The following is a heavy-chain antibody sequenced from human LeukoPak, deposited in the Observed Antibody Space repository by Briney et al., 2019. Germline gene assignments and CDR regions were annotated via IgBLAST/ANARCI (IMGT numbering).Heavy chain of an antibody. CDR2: IIPIFGTA. V-gene: IGHV1-69*05. J-gene: IGHJ2*01. Sequence: SVKVSCKASGGTFSSYAISWVRQAPGQGLEWMGGIIPIFGTANYAQKFQGRVTITTDESTSTAYMELSSLRSEDTAVYYCARGGDCRSTSCYTAHWYFDLWGRGTLVTVSS. CDR1: GGTFSSYA. D-gene: IGHD2-2*02. CDR3: ARGGDCRSTSCYTAHWYFDL.